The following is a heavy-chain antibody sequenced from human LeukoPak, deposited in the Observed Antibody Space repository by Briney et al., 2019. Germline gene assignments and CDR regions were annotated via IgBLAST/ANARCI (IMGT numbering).Heavy chain of an antibody. V-gene: IGHV3-21*01. CDR2: ISSSSSYI. CDR1: GFTFSSYS. J-gene: IGHJ3*02. D-gene: IGHD3-3*01. Sequence: GGSLRLSCATCGFTFSSYSMNWVRQAPGKGLEWVPSISSSSSYIYYADSVKGRFTISRDNAKNSLYLQMNSLRAEDTAVYYCARVPSGIGVSDAFDIWGQGTMVTVSS. CDR3: ARVPSGIGVSDAFDI.